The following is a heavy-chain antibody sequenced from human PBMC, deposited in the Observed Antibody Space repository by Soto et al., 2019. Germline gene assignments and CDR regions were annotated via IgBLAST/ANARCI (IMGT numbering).Heavy chain of an antibody. CDR1: GYSISSSNW. Sequence: QVQLQESGPGLVKPSDTLSLTCAVSGYSISSSNWWGWIRQPPGKGLEWIGYIYYSGTTYYNPSLKSRVTMSVDTSKNQFSLKLTSVTAVDTAGYYGARREIQGPIDYWGQGTLVTVAS. J-gene: IGHJ4*02. CDR2: IYYSGTT. D-gene: IGHD1-26*01. V-gene: IGHV4-28*01. CDR3: ARREIQGPIDY.